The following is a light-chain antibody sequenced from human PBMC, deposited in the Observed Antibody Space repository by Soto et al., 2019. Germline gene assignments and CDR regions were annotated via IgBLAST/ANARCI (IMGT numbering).Light chain of an antibody. J-gene: IGLJ1*01. CDR1: SSDVGTYDF. Sequence: QSALTQPRSVSGSPGQSVTISCTGTSSDVGTYDFVSWYQQHPGKAPRLMIFDVSERPSGVPDRFSGSKSGNMASLTISGLQAEDEADYYCCLYAVTFYVFGTGTKVTDL. CDR3: CLYAVTFYV. V-gene: IGLV2-11*01. CDR2: DVS.